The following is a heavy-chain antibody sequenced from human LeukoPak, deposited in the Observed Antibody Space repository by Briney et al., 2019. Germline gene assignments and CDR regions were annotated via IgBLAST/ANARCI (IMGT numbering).Heavy chain of an antibody. CDR1: GYTFTSYD. D-gene: IGHD3-10*01. J-gene: IGHJ6*03. V-gene: IGHV1-8*01. CDR3: ARGVRGVIITKIYYYYMDV. Sequence: GASVKVSCKASGYTFTSYDINWVRQATGQGLEWMGWMNPNSGNTGYAQKFQGRVTTTRNTSISTAYMELSSLRSEDTAVYYCARGVRGVIITKIYYYYMDVWGKGTTVTISS. CDR2: MNPNSGNT.